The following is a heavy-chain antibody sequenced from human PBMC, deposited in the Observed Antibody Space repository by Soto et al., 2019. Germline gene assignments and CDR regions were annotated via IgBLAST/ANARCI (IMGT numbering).Heavy chain of an antibody. Sequence: PWGSLRISCAASVFSVTDHYMTWVRQAPGKGLEWVSVLYTGGSAYYGDSVKGRFTISRDSSTNTLYLQMNSLKVGDTAFYFCARSFNAWTTYFDYWREGTMVTVSS. CDR2: LYTGGSA. V-gene: IGHV3-53*01. CDR1: VFSVTDHY. CDR3: ARSFNAWTTYFDY. D-gene: IGHD4-17*01. J-gene: IGHJ4*02.